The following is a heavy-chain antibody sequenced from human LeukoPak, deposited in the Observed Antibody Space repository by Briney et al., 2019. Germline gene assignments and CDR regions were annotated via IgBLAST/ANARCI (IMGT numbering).Heavy chain of an antibody. CDR2: FSGSGGNT. V-gene: IGHV3-23*01. Sequence: GGSLTLSCAPSGFTFISYAMSWVRPAPGKGMEWVSTFSGSGGNTYYTDSVKGRFTISRDNSKNTLYLQMNGLRAEDTAVYYCARRDIVVIVSASDYWGQGTLVTVSS. J-gene: IGHJ4*02. CDR1: GFTFISYA. CDR3: ARRDIVVIVSASDY. D-gene: IGHD2-15*01.